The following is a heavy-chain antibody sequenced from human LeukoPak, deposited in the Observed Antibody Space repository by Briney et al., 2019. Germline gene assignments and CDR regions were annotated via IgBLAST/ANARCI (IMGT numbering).Heavy chain of an antibody. Sequence: GGSLRLSCAASGNYWMHWVRQAPGKGLVWVSHINSAGSWTSYADSVKGRFTISKDNAKNTVYLQMNSLRAEDTAVYYCVSFYETYWGRGTLVTVSS. CDR3: VSFYETY. CDR2: INSAGSWT. J-gene: IGHJ4*02. D-gene: IGHD2/OR15-2a*01. V-gene: IGHV3-74*01. CDR1: GNYW.